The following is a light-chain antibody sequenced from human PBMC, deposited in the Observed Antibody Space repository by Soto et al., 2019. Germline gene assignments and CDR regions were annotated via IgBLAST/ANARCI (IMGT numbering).Light chain of an antibody. Sequence: QSVLTQPPSASGAPGQRVTISCSGSSSNIGTKTVNWYQQLPGTAPKLLIYSNNQRPSGVPDRFSGSKSGTSASLAISGLQSEDEADYYCAAWDDSLNGRYVFGTGTKVTVL. CDR3: AAWDDSLNGRYV. V-gene: IGLV1-44*01. CDR2: SNN. J-gene: IGLJ1*01. CDR1: SSNIGTKT.